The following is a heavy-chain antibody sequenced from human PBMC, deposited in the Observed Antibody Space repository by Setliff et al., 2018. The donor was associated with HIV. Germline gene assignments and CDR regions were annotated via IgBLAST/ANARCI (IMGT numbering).Heavy chain of an antibody. V-gene: IGHV1-2*06. CDR2: INPNSGGT. CDR1: GYTFTSSG. D-gene: IGHD2-8*01. J-gene: IGHJ3*02. Sequence: GASVKVSCKASGYTFTSSGISWVRQATGQGLEWMGRINPNSGGTNYAQRFQGRVTMTRDTSISTAYMELSRLRSDDTAVYYCASKLYCTYGVCLDAFDIWGQGTMVTVSS. CDR3: ASKLYCTYGVCLDAFDI.